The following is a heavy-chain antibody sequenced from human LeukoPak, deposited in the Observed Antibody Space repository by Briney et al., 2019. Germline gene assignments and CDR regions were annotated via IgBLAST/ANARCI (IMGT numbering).Heavy chain of an antibody. J-gene: IGHJ4*02. V-gene: IGHV3-7*01. CDR2: IKEDGGEQ. CDR1: RFTLSKYC. CDR3: ARGRSDGGPFDY. Sequence: TGGSLRLSFAASRFTLSKYCMRWDRQAPEKGLEWVAKIKEDGGEQAYVDSMKGRFPISRDNAKISLYLQMNSLRAEDTAVYYCARGRSDGGPFDYWGQGTLVTVSS. D-gene: IGHD4-23*01.